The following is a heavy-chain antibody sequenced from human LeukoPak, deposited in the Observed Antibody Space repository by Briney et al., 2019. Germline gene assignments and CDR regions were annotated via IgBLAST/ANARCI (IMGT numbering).Heavy chain of an antibody. CDR1: GGSFSGYY. D-gene: IGHD3-22*01. V-gene: IGHV4-34*01. Sequence: PSETLSLTCAVYGGSFSGYYWSWIRQPPGKGLEWIGEINHSGSTNYNPSLKSRVTISVDTSKNQFSLKLSSVTAADTAVYYCARGINYYDSSGYYYGSRLKNRFDPWGQGTLVTVSS. CDR3: ARGINYYDSSGYYYGSRLKNRFDP. J-gene: IGHJ5*02. CDR2: INHSGST.